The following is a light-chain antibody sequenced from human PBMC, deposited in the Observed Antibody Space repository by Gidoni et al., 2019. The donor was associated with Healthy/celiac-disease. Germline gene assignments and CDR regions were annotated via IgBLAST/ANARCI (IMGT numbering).Light chain of an antibody. J-gene: IGKJ2*01. CDR1: QGISSY. CDR2: AAS. CDR3: QQYYSYPPT. V-gene: IGKV1-8*01. Sequence: AIRITPSPSSLSASTGDRVTITCRASQGISSYLAWYQQKPGKAPKLLIYAASTLQSGVPSRFSGSGSVTDFTLTISCLQSEDFATYYCQQYYSYPPTFXQXTKLEIK.